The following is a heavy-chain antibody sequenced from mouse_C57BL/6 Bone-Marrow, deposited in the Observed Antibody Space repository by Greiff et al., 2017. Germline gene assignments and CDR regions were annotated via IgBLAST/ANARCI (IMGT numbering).Heavy chain of an antibody. CDR3: ARRGNYNAMDY. Sequence: DVLLVESGGGLVQPGGSLKLSCAASGFTFSDYGMAWVRQAPRKGPEWVAFISNLAYSIYYADTVTGRFTITRENAQNTVYLDMSSLRSEDTAMYYCARRGNYNAMDYWGQGTSVTVSS. V-gene: IGHV5-15*01. D-gene: IGHD1-3*01. CDR1: GFTFSDYG. J-gene: IGHJ4*01. CDR2: ISNLAYSI.